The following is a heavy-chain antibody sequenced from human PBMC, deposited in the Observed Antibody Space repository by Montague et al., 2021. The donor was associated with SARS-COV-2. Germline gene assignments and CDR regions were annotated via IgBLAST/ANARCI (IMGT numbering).Heavy chain of an antibody. Sequence: SETLSLTCTVSGGSVSSSPYYWSWIRQPAGKGLEWIGHIYATGXAXYXXXXKXRVTISVDTSKNQFSLRLNSVTAADTAVYYCARHPPGYRYFYYLDVWGKGTTVTVSS. CDR3: ARHPPGYRYFYYLDV. V-gene: IGHV4-61*10. CDR2: IYATGXA. CDR1: GGSVSSSPYY. J-gene: IGHJ6*03. D-gene: IGHD1-1*01.